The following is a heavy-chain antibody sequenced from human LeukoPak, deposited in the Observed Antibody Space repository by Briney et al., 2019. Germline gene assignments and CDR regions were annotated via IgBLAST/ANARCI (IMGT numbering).Heavy chain of an antibody. CDR2: ISSSGSTI. V-gene: IGHV3-48*04. J-gene: IGHJ3*02. CDR1: GFTFSSYS. CDR3: ARDHPDGPTDYYDRGWRDDAFDI. Sequence: GGSLRLSCAASGFTFSSYSMNWVRQAPGKGLEWVSYISSSGSTIYYADSVKGRFTISRDNAKNSLYLQMNSLRAEDTAVYYCARDHPDGPTDYYDRGWRDDAFDIWGQGTMVTVSS. D-gene: IGHD3-22*01.